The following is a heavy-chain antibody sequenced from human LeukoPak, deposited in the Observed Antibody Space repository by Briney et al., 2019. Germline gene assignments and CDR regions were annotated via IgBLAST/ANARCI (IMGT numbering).Heavy chain of an antibody. Sequence: GASVKVSCKASGYTFTSYDINWVRQATGQGLEWMGWINPNSGGTNYAQKFQGRVTMTRDTSISTAYMELSRLRSDDTAVYYCARGIKSSGVWGQGTLVTVSS. D-gene: IGHD6-19*01. V-gene: IGHV1-2*02. CDR1: GYTFTSYD. CDR3: ARGIKSSGV. CDR2: INPNSGGT. J-gene: IGHJ4*02.